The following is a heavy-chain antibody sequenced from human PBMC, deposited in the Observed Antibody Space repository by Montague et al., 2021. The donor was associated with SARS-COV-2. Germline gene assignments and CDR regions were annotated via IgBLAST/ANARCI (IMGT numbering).Heavy chain of an antibody. J-gene: IGHJ5*02. Sequence: SETLSLTCVVSNGSISSDEWWCWVRQAPGKGLEWIGEIYHTGGTNYNPSLRSRVTILVDKSKNQFSLKLTSVTAADAAVYYCARLGGVLGRPSAGYNWFDPWGQGTLVTVSS. V-gene: IGHV4-4*02. D-gene: IGHD4/OR15-4a*01. CDR1: NGSISSDEW. CDR2: IYHTGGT. CDR3: ARLGGVLGRPSAGYNWFDP.